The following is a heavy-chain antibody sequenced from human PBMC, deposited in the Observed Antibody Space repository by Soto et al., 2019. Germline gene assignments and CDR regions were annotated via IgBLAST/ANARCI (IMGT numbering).Heavy chain of an antibody. D-gene: IGHD6-13*01. J-gene: IGHJ4*02. CDR1: GGSFSGYY. V-gene: IGHV4-34*01. CDR3: ARTAAADTGEFDY. Sequence: SETLSLTCAVYGGSFSGYYWSWIRQPPGKGLEWIGEINHSGSTNYNPSLKSRVTISVDTSKNQFSLKLSSVTAADTAVYYCARTAAADTGEFDYWGQGTLVTVSS. CDR2: INHSGST.